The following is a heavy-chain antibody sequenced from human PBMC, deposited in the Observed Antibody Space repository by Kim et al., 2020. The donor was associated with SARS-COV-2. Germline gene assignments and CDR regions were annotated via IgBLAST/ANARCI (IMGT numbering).Heavy chain of an antibody. J-gene: IGHJ5*02. Sequence: GGSLRLSCAASGFTLISYWMHWVRQAPGKGLVWVSLISTDGSTAYAKSVKGRFTISRDNAKNTVSLQMNSLRADDTAVYYCARAGSGGSFLTWGQGTLATVSS. D-gene: IGHD2-15*01. CDR3: ARAGSGGSFLT. V-gene: IGHV3-74*01. CDR1: GFTLISYW. CDR2: ISTDGST.